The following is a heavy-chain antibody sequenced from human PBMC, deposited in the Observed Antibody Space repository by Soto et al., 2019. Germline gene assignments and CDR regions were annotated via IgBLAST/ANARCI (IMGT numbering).Heavy chain of an antibody. CDR1: GYTFTSYG. D-gene: IGHD1-7*01. V-gene: IGHV1-18*01. J-gene: IGHJ5*02. Sequence: QVQLVQSGAEVKKPGASVKVSCKASGYTFTSYGISWVRQAPGQGLEWMGWISAYNGNTNYAQKLQGRVTMTTDTSTSTAYMELRSLRSDDTAVYYCASSTSSPRTGTSHSNWFAPWGQGTLVTVSS. CDR2: ISAYNGNT. CDR3: ASSTSSPRTGTSHSNWFAP.